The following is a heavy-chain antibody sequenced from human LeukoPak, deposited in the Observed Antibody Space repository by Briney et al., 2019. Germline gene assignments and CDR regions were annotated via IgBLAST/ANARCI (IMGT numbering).Heavy chain of an antibody. CDR1: GGSISSHY. V-gene: IGHV4-4*07. CDR2: VYTRGNT. Sequence: SETLSLTCSVSGGSISSHYWSWIRQPAGRGLEWIGRVYTRGNTDYDPSLKSRLMMSVDMSKNQFSLSLSSVTAADTAVYYCARDLGLGSLRDILTGPGGMDVWGQGTTVTVSS. CDR3: ARDLGLGSLRDILTGPGGMDV. D-gene: IGHD3-9*01. J-gene: IGHJ6*02.